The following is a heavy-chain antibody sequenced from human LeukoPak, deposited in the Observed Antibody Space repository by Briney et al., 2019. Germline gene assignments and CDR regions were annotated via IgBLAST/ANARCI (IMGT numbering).Heavy chain of an antibody. D-gene: IGHD4-11*01. CDR3: ARAHPGDYSDFQFDY. J-gene: IGHJ4*02. CDR2: ISSTSSTI. V-gene: IGHV3-48*01. CDR1: GFTFSSYE. Sequence: QAGGSLRLSCAASGFTFSSYEMNWVRQAPGKGLEWVSYISSTSSTIYYADSVKGRFTISRDNAKNSLYLQMNSLRAEDTAVYYCARAHPGDYSDFQFDYWGQGTLVTVSS.